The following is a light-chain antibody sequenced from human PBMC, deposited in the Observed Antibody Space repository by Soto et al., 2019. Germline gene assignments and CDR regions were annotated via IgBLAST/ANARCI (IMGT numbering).Light chain of an antibody. CDR3: QQYNNWPPWT. J-gene: IGKJ1*01. V-gene: IGKV3-15*01. CDR2: GAS. CDR1: QSVSSN. Sequence: EIVMTQSPATLSVSPGERATLSCRASQSVSSNLAWYQHKPGQAPRLLIYGASTRATGIPARFSGSESGTAFTLTISILQSEDFAVYYCQQYNNWPPWTFGQGTKVEIK.